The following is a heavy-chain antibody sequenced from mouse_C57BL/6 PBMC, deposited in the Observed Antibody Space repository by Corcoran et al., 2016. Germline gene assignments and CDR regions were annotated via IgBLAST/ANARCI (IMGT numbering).Heavy chain of an antibody. CDR3: ARGCYYYGPGFAY. J-gene: IGHJ3*01. CDR2: ISYDGSN. CDR1: GYSITSGYY. D-gene: IGHD1-1*01. V-gene: IGHV3-6*01. Sequence: DVQLQESGPGLVKPSQSLSLTCSVTGYSITSGYYWNWIRQFPGNKLEWMGYISYDGSNNYNPSLKNRISITRDTSKNQFFLKLNSVTTEDTATYYCARGCYYYGPGFAYWGQGTLVTVSA.